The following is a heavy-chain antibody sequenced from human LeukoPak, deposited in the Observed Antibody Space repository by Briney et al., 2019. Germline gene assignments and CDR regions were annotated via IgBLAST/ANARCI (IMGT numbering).Heavy chain of an antibody. CDR3: ARTPTGGDIDY. V-gene: IGHV1-8*01. D-gene: IGHD2-21*02. CDR1: GYTFTSHD. J-gene: IGHJ4*02. CDR2: MSPNTGKT. Sequence: VKVSCKASGYTFTSHDINWVRQATGQGPEWMGWMSPNTGKTGYASRFQGRVTMTSNPSISTAYLELSSLRSEDTAVYYCARTPTGGDIDYWGQGTLVTVSS.